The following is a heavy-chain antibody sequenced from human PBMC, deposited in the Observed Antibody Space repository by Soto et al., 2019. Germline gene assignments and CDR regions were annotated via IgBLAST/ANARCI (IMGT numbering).Heavy chain of an antibody. CDR1: GGPFSGYY. CDR3: ARGRGPYYVSSSYYVLAHFFAY. CDR2: INHSGST. J-gene: IGHJ4*02. Sequence: SESLSLTCAVSGGPFSGYYWSWIRQPPGKGLEWIGEINHSGSTNYNPSPKSRVTISVDTSKNQFSLKLSSVTAADTAVYYCARGRGPYYVSSSYYVLAHFFAYWGQGTLLTV. D-gene: IGHD3-22*01. V-gene: IGHV4-34*01.